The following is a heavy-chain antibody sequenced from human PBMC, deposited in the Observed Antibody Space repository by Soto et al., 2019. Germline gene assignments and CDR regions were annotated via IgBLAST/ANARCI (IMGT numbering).Heavy chain of an antibody. CDR3: WRNDGDDSTNF. CDR1: GYTFTSYG. J-gene: IGHJ4*02. CDR2: IATHDGSA. V-gene: IGHV1-18*04. Sequence: QVQLVQSAPEVKRPGASVKVSCRASGYTFTSYGLNWVRRASGQGLEWMGRIATHDGSAVSAQSLQGRLILTRDSFTNTAYMELGGLTSDATGLYYCWRNDGDDSTNFWGQGTLVTVSS. D-gene: IGHD3-22*01.